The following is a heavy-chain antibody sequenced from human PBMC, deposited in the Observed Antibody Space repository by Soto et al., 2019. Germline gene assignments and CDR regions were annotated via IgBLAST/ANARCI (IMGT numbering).Heavy chain of an antibody. D-gene: IGHD5-18*01. Sequence: EVPLVESGGGLVQPGGSLRLSCAASGFTFSVYWMHWVRQAPGKGLVWVSRMNTDGSRTHYADSAKGRFTISRDDAKSTLDLQMNNLRAEDTAVYYCGRGDGDQYDGHGYLGRHWGQGTLVTVSS. J-gene: IGHJ4*02. V-gene: IGHV3-74*01. CDR2: MNTDGSRT. CDR1: GFTFSVYW. CDR3: GRGDGDQYDGHGYLGRH.